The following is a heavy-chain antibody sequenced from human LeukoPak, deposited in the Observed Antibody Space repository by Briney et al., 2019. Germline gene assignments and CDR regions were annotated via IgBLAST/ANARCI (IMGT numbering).Heavy chain of an antibody. D-gene: IGHD3-10*01. Sequence: PGGSLRLSCVASGFTFSTYAMNWVRQAPGKGLEWVSVISFSGGNTNYADSVRGRFTMSRDNSKNTLYLQMNSLRADDTAVYYCARDPPFPSGSSPNPHYYYGMDVWGQGTTVTVSS. CDR2: ISFSGGNT. J-gene: IGHJ6*02. V-gene: IGHV3-23*01. CDR1: GFTFSTYA. CDR3: ARDPPFPSGSSPNPHYYYGMDV.